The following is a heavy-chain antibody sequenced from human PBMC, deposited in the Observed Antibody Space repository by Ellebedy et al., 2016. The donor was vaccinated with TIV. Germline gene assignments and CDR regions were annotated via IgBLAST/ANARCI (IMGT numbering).Heavy chain of an antibody. V-gene: IGHV1-18*01. CDR1: GYTFTSYG. CDR2: IGAYNGNT. Sequence: ASVKVSXKASGYTFTSYGISWVRQAPGQGLEWMGWIGAYNGNTNYAQKLQGRVTMTTDTSTSTAYMELRSLRSDDTAVYYCARAAPDTAMVTGSWFDPWGQGTLVTVSS. J-gene: IGHJ5*02. D-gene: IGHD5-18*01. CDR3: ARAAPDTAMVTGSWFDP.